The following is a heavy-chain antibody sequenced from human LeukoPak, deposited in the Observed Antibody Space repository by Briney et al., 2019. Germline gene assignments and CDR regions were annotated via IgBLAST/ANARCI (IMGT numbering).Heavy chain of an antibody. Sequence: GASVIVSCKVSGYSVTALTMHWAREAPGKGLEWLGIFDPEDGEALYGQKFQGRVTMTEDRSTDTAYMELSDLTSDDTAVYYCALGGGSRWGQGTLVTVSS. CDR2: FDPEDGEA. V-gene: IGHV1-24*01. CDR3: ALGGGSR. J-gene: IGHJ4*02. CDR1: GYSVTALT. D-gene: IGHD3-16*01.